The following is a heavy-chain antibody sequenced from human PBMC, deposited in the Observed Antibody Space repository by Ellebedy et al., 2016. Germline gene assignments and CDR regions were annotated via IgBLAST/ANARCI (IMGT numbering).Heavy chain of an antibody. D-gene: IGHD3-22*01. CDR1: GYTFTSYA. V-gene: IGHV1-3*01. CDR2: INAGNGNT. Sequence: ASVKVSCKASGYTFTSYAMHWVRQAPGQRLEWMGWINAGNGNTKYSQKFQGRVTITRGTSASTAYMELGSLRSEDTAVYYCARGDVGYYDSSGYSNWGQGTLVTVSS. CDR3: ARGDVGYYDSSGYSN. J-gene: IGHJ4*02.